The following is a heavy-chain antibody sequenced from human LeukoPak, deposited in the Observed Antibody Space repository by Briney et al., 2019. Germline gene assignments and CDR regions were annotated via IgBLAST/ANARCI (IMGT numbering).Heavy chain of an antibody. D-gene: IGHD3-22*01. V-gene: IGHV4-4*02. J-gene: IGHJ4*02. CDR2: IYPSGST. CDR3: ARAVRFYDSSGYYWYFDY. Sequence: PSETLSLTCSVSGGSFSSSNWWSWVRQPPGKGLEWIGEIYPSGSTNYKSSLKSRAIISLDKSKNQFSLKLSSVTAADTAVYYCARAVRFYDSSGYYWYFDYWGQGTLVTVSS. CDR1: GGSFSSSNW.